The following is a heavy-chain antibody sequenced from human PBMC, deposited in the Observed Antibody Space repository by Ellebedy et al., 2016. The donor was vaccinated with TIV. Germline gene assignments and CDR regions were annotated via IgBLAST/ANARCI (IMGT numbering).Heavy chain of an antibody. V-gene: IGHV3-21*01. J-gene: IGHJ4*02. CDR1: GFTFSTHT. CDR2: ITGSSYI. Sequence: GESLKISCAASGFTFSTHTMDWVRQAPGKGLEWVSSITGSSYIHYADSVKGRFIISRDNAKNSLYLQMNSLRAEDTAVYYCARDGLRGYDFDCWGQGTLVTVFS. CDR3: ARDGLRGYDFDC. D-gene: IGHD5-12*01.